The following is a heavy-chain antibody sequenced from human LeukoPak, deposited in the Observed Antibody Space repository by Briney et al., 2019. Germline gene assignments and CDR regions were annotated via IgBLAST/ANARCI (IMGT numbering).Heavy chain of an antibody. J-gene: IGHJ3*02. D-gene: IGHD6-6*01. CDR1: GFTFSRYG. V-gene: IGHV3-33*01. Sequence: GGSLRLSCAASGFTFSRYGMHWVRQAPGKGLEWVAVIWYDGSNKYYADSVKGRFTISRDNSKNTPYVQMNTLRVEDTAVYYCARADSSTGIDAFDIWGQGTMVTVSS. CDR3: ARADSSTGIDAFDI. CDR2: IWYDGSNK.